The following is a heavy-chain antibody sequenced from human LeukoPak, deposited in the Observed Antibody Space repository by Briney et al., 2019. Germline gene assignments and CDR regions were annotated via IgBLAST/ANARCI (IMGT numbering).Heavy chain of an antibody. CDR2: IYSGGST. CDR1: EFSVGSNY. Sequence: GGSLRLSCAASEFSVGSNYMTWVRQAPGKGLEWVSLIYSGGSTYYADSVKGRFTISRDNSKNTLYLQMNSLRAEDTAVYYCAKDYDIVLMVYAFDYWGQGTLVTVSS. CDR3: AKDYDIVLMVYAFDY. V-gene: IGHV3-53*01. D-gene: IGHD2-8*01. J-gene: IGHJ4*02.